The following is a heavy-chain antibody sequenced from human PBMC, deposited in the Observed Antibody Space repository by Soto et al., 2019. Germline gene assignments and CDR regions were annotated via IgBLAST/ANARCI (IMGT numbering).Heavy chain of an antibody. CDR3: ARAAGVVVAPGYYYYGMDV. CDR2: MNPNSGNT. D-gene: IGHD2-15*01. V-gene: IGHV1-8*01. CDR1: GYTFTSYD. J-gene: IGHJ6*02. Sequence: GASVKVSCKASGYTFTSYDINWVQQATGQGLEWMGWMNPNSGNTGYAQKFQGRVTMTRNTSISTAYMELSSLRSEDTAVYYCARAAGVVVAPGYYYYGMDVWGQGTTVTVSS.